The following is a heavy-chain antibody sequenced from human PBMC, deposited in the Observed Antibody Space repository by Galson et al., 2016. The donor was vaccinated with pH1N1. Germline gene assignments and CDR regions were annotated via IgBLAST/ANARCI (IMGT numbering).Heavy chain of an antibody. CDR1: GYTFTSYY. J-gene: IGHJ3*02. Sequence: SVKVSCKASGYTFTSYYMHWVRQAPGQGLEWMGIINPSGGSTSYAQKFQGRVTMTRDTSTSTVYMELSSLRSEDTAVYYCARTVTPLGAAFDTWGQGTKVIVSS. CDR3: ARTVTPLGAAFDT. V-gene: IGHV1-46*01. D-gene: IGHD4-17*01. CDR2: INPSGGST.